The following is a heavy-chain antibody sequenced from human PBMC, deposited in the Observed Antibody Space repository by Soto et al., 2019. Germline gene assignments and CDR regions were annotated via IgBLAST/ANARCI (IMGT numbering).Heavy chain of an antibody. J-gene: IGHJ4*02. CDR3: ARQRTSVVTQAYFDV. CDR2: IYYSGST. D-gene: IGHD2-21*02. CDR1: GHSISSGSCY. Sequence: SEARSVTCTVTGHSISSGSCYWVWIRQPPGKGLEWIGSIYYSGSTYNNPSLRSRVSMSIDTSKDQFSLKLKSVTAADTALYFCARQRTSVVTQAYFDVWGPGSLV. V-gene: IGHV4-39*01.